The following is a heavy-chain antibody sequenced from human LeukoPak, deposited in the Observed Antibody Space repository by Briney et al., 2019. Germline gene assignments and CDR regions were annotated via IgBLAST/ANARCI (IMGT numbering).Heavy chain of an antibody. J-gene: IGHJ5*02. D-gene: IGHD3-10*01. CDR3: AHRWFGELFGFRWFDP. Sequence: SGPTLVKPTQTLTLTCTFSGFSLSTSGVGVGWIRQPPGKALEWLALIYWNDDKRYSPSLKSRLTITKDTSKNQVVLTMTNMDPVDTATYYCAHRWFGELFGFRWFDPWGQGTLVTVSS. CDR2: IYWNDDK. CDR1: GFSLSTSGVG. V-gene: IGHV2-5*01.